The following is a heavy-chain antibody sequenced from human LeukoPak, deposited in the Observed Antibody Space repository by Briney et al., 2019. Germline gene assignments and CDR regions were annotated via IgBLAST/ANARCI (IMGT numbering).Heavy chain of an antibody. CDR2: ISGSGGST. D-gene: IGHD6-19*01. V-gene: IGHV3-23*01. CDR1: XX. Sequence: XXMXWXRXAPGKGLEWVSAISGSGGSTYYADSVKGRFTISRDNSKNTLYLQMNSLRAEDTAVYYCAKLVVAVAGYFDYWGQGTLVTVSS. CDR3: AKLVVAVAGYFDY. J-gene: IGHJ4*02.